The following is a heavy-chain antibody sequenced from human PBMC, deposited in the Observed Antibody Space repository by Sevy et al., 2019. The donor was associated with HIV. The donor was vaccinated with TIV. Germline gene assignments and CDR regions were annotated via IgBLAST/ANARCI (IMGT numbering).Heavy chain of an antibody. CDR1: GYTLSELS. V-gene: IGHV1-24*01. J-gene: IGHJ4*02. Sequence: ASVKVSCKVFGYTLSELSMHWVRQTPGKGLEWMGSFDPEEGETIYAQKFQGRVAMTEDTSTDTAYMELRSLRSEDTAVFYCAITKDYYDNSGYPLDYWGQGTLVTVSS. CDR2: FDPEEGET. CDR3: AITKDYYDNSGYPLDY. D-gene: IGHD3-22*01.